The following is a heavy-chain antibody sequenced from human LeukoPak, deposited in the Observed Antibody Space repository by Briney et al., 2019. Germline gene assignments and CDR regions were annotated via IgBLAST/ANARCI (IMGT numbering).Heavy chain of an antibody. V-gene: IGHV4-39*01. CDR1: GGSISSSSYY. Sequence: SETLSLTCTVSGGSISSSSYYWGWLRQPPGTGLEWIGSIYYSGSTYYNPSLKSRVTISVNTSKNQFSLKLSSVTAADTAVYYCASTLGRYYDYVWGSYSEWYFDLWGRGTLVTVSS. D-gene: IGHD3-16*01. J-gene: IGHJ2*01. CDR3: ASTLGRYYDYVWGSYSEWYFDL. CDR2: IYYSGST.